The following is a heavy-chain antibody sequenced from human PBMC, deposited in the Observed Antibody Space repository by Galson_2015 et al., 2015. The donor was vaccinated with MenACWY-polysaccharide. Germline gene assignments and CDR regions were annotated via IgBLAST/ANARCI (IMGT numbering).Heavy chain of an antibody. D-gene: IGHD3-16*01. CDR1: GFSLSTSEVG. Sequence: PALVKPTQTLALTCTFSGFSLSTSEVGVAWVRQPPGKALEWLAIIYWDNDKRYSPSLRSRLTIAKDTSKNQVVLIMSNMDPVGNATYYCAHIMITIGGGANLDAFEGWGPGALGPVLS. CDR3: AHIMITIGGGANLDAFEG. CDR2: IYWDNDK. J-gene: IGHJ3*01. V-gene: IGHV2-5*02.